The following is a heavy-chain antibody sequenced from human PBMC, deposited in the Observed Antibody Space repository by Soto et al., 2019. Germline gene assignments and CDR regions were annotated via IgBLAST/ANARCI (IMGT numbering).Heavy chain of an antibody. J-gene: IGHJ4*02. CDR2: IYHSGST. D-gene: IGHD6-6*01. CDR3: AGGIAARPLGY. CDR1: GGSISSGGFS. V-gene: IGHV4-30-2*01. Sequence: QLQLQESGSGLVKPSQTLSLTCAVSGGSISSGGFSWRWIRQPPGKGLESIGYIYHSGSTYYNPSLKSRGTISVDRSKNQFSLKLSSVTAADTAVYYCAGGIAARPLGYWGQGTLVTVSS.